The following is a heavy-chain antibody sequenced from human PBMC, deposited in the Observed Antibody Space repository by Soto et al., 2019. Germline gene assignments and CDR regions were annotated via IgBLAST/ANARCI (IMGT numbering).Heavy chain of an antibody. CDR2: IYSGGST. Sequence: EVQLVESGGGLVQPGGSLRLSCAASGFTVSSNYMSWVRQAPGKGLEWVSVIYSGGSTYYADSVKGRFTISRDNSKNTLYLQMNSLRAEDTAVYYCAREALTSTYYYYGMDVWGQGTTVTVSS. V-gene: IGHV3-66*01. CDR1: GFTVSSNY. D-gene: IGHD3-10*01. CDR3: AREALTSTYYYYGMDV. J-gene: IGHJ6*02.